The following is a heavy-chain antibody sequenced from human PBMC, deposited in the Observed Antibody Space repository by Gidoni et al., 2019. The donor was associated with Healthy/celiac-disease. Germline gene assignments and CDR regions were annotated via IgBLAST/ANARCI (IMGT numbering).Heavy chain of an antibody. V-gene: IGHV3-23*01. CDR1: GFPFSSYA. Sequence: EVQLLESGGGLVQPGGSLRLSCAASGFPFSSYAMSWVRQAPGKGLEWVSAISGSGGSTYYADSVKGRFTISRDNAKNTLYLQMNSLRAEDTAVDYCAKDRTGITIFGVVYGGQGTLVTGSS. CDR2: ISGSGGST. CDR3: AKDRTGITIFGVVY. D-gene: IGHD3-3*01. J-gene: IGHJ4*02.